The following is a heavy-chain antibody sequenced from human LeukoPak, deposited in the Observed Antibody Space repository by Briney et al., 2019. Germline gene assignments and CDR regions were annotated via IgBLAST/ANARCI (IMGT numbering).Heavy chain of an antibody. J-gene: IGHJ4*02. CDR1: GFTFSSYA. D-gene: IGHD3-10*01. CDR3: ARDGYGSGSYLDY. CDR2: ISYDGSNK. Sequence: GGSLRLSCAACGFTFSSYAMHWVRQAPGKGLEWVAVISYDGSNKYYADSVKGRFTISRDNSKNTLYLQMNSLRAEDTAVYYCARDGYGSGSYLDYWGQGTLVTVSS. V-gene: IGHV3-30-3*01.